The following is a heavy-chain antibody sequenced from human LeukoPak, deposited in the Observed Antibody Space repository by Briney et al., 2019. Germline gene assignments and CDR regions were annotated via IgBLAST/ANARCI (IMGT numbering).Heavy chain of an antibody. CDR3: AEIVGATTEAFFDY. D-gene: IGHD1-26*01. J-gene: IGHJ4*02. CDR2: ISGRGDTT. V-gene: IGHV3-23*01. CDR1: GFTFSSYA. Sequence: PGGSLRLSCAASGFTFSSYAMSWVRQAPGKGLEWVSVISGRGDTTYYADPVKGRFTISRDNSKNTLYLQMNSLRAEDTAIYYCAEIVGATTEAFFDYWGQGTLVTVSS.